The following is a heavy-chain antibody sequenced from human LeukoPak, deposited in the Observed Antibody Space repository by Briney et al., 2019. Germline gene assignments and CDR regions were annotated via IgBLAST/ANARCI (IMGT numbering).Heavy chain of an antibody. V-gene: IGHV3-23*01. CDR1: GFTFSSYA. J-gene: IGHJ4*02. D-gene: IGHD3-3*01. CDR3: AKHGVDFWSASAN. CDR2: ISDIGGST. Sequence: SGGSLRLSCAASGFTFSSYAMSWVRQAPGKGLEWVSGISDIGGSTYYADSVKGRFTISRDNSKNTLYLQMNSLRAEDTAVYYCAKHGVDFWSASANWGQGSLVTVSS.